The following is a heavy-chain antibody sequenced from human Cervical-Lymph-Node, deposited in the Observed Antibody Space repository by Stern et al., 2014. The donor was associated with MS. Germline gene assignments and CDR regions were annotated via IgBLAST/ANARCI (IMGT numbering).Heavy chain of an antibody. J-gene: IGHJ4*02. CDR3: ARLSTAVDF. V-gene: IGHV4-59*08. Sequence: QVQLVQSGPGLVKPSETLSLTCAVSGGSISSRYWGWIRQPPGKGLEWIGLISHSGDTKDNPSLKSRVTISPDTTNNQFSLKETSVTAADTAVYYCARLSTAVDFWGQGTLVTVSS. CDR2: ISHSGDT. CDR1: GGSISSRY.